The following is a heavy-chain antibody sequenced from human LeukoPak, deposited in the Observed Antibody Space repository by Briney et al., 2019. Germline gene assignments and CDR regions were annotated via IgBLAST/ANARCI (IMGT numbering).Heavy chain of an antibody. J-gene: IGHJ5*02. CDR3: ARDRSYDSSGYPHYNWFDP. Sequence: GASVKVSCRASGYTFTSYYMHWVRQAPGQGLEWMGIINPSGGSTSYAQKFQGRVTMTRDTSTSTVYMELSSLGSEDTAVYYCARDRSYDSSGYPHYNWFDPWGQGTLVTVSS. D-gene: IGHD3-22*01. CDR1: GYTFTSYY. V-gene: IGHV1-46*01. CDR2: INPSGGST.